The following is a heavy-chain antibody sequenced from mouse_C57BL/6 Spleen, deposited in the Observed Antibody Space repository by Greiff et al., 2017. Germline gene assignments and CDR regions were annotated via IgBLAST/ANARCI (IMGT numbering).Heavy chain of an antibody. Sequence: VQLQQSGAELARPGASVKLSCKASGYTFTSYGISWVKQRTGQGLEWIGEIYPRSGNTYYNEKFKGKATLTADKSSSTAYMELRSLTSEDSAVYVCARSGVITTVVAPLDYWGQGTTLTVSS. CDR3: ARSGVITTVVAPLDY. J-gene: IGHJ2*01. V-gene: IGHV1-81*01. CDR1: GYTFTSYG. CDR2: IYPRSGNT. D-gene: IGHD1-1*01.